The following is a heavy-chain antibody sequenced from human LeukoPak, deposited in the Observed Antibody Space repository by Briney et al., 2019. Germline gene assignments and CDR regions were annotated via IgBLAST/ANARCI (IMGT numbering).Heavy chain of an antibody. D-gene: IGHD4-11*01. J-gene: IGHJ4*02. Sequence: NESGPTLVKPTQTLTVTCTFSGFSLNTRGVGVGWIRQPPGKALEWLALIYWDDDKRYNPSLKNRLTVTKDTSRNQVVLTMTNMDPLDTATYYCAHRRQYSNYCFDYWGQGTLVTVSS. V-gene: IGHV2-5*02. CDR3: AHRRQYSNYCFDY. CDR1: GFSLNTRGVG. CDR2: IYWDDDK.